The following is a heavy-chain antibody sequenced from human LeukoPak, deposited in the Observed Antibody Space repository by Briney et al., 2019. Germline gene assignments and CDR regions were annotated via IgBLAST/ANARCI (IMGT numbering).Heavy chain of an antibody. J-gene: IGHJ4*02. V-gene: IGHV3-21*01. CDR2: ISSSSSYI. Sequence: GGSLRLSCAASGFTFSTFAMIWVRQPPGKGLEWVSSISSSSSYIYYADSVKGRFTISRDNAKNSLYLQMNSLRAEDTAVYYCARSQIKGFDYWGQGTLVTVSS. CDR3: ARSQIKGFDY. CDR1: GFTFSTFA.